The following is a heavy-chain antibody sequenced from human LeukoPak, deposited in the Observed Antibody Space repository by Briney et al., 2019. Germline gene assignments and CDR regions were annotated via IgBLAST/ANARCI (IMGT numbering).Heavy chain of an antibody. CDR1: GLTFSSYA. CDR3: ANPLPNSRGRFDY. CDR2: ISGSGGST. Sequence: GGSLRLSCAASGLTFSSYAMSWVRQAPGKGLEWVSAISGSGGSTYYADSVKGRFTISRDNSKNTLYLQMNSLRAEDTAVYYCANPLPNSRGRFDYWGQGTLVTVSS. J-gene: IGHJ4*02. D-gene: IGHD1-26*01. V-gene: IGHV3-23*01.